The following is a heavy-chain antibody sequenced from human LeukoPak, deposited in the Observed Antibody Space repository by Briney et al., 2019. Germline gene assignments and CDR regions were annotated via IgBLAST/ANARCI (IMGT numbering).Heavy chain of an antibody. CDR2: IKQDGSEK. CDR3: AKGGYSSSSPYYFDY. Sequence: HPGGSLRLSCAASGFTFSSYWMSWVRQAPGKGLEWVANIKQDGSEKYYVDSVKGRFTISRDNSKNTLYLQMNSLRAEDTAVYYCAKGGYSSSSPYYFDYWGQGTLVTVSS. D-gene: IGHD6-6*01. V-gene: IGHV3-7*03. CDR1: GFTFSSYW. J-gene: IGHJ4*02.